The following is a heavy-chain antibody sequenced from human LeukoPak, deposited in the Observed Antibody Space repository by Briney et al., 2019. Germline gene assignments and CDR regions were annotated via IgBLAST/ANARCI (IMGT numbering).Heavy chain of an antibody. CDR2: IYPRDGST. CDR3: ARDQEGFDY. CDR1: EYPFSRSV. J-gene: IGHJ4*02. V-gene: IGHV1-46*01. Sequence: ASVKVSCKASEYPFSRSVIHWVRQAPGQGLEWMGMIYPRDGSTSYAQKFQGRVTVTRDTSTSTVHMELSGLRSEDTAVYYCARDQEGFDYWGQGTLVTVSS.